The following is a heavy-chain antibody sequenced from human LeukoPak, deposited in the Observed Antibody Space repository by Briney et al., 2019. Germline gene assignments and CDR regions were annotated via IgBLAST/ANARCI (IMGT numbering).Heavy chain of an antibody. CDR2: INPKSGGT. Sequence: ASVKVSCKASGYTFTDYYMHWVRQAPGQGLEWMGWINPKSGGTKYAQNFQGRVTMTRDTSISTAYMDLSRLRSDDTAVYYCARDGLGSGSSWMITNDYWGQGTLVTVSS. CDR1: GYTFTDYY. J-gene: IGHJ4*02. V-gene: IGHV1-2*02. D-gene: IGHD3-10*01. CDR3: ARDGLGSGSSWMITNDY.